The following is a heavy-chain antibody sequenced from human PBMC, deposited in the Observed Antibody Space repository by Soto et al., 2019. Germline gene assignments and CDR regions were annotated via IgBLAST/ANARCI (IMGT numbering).Heavy chain of an antibody. CDR3: ARGGQHFRNPLWDNYYYGMDV. J-gene: IGHJ6*02. CDR1: GFTFSNYW. CDR2: INQEGSEK. Sequence: EAQLVESGGGSVQPGGSLRLSCTASGFTFSNYWMSWVRQAPGKGLEWVANINQEGSEKDYVDSVKGRFTISRDYAKNSLFLQMNSLRAEDTAVYYCARGGQHFRNPLWDNYYYGMDVWGQGTTVTVSS. V-gene: IGHV3-7*05. D-gene: IGHD3-16*01.